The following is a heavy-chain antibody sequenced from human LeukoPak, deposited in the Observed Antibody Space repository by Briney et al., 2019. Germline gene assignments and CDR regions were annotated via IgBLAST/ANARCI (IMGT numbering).Heavy chain of an antibody. V-gene: IGHV1-24*01. CDR3: ATAGIVPDTGAEFLQH. Sequence: ASVKVSCKLSGDTLTELSMHWVRQSPGKGLEWMGGFDPEEGGTIYAQRFQGRVTMTEDTVTDTAHMELSSLTSEDTAVYYCATAGIVPDTGAEFLQHWGQGTLVTVSS. D-gene: IGHD2-15*01. J-gene: IGHJ1*01. CDR2: FDPEEGGT. CDR1: GDTLTELS.